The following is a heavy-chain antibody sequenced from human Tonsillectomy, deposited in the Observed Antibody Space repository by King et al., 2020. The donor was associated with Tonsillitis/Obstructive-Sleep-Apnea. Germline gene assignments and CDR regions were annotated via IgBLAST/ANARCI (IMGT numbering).Heavy chain of an antibody. CDR2: MNPNSGNK. Sequence: VQLVESGAEVKKPGASVKVSCKASGYTFTSYDINWVRQATGQGLEWMGWMNPNSGNKGYAQKFQGRVTMTRNTSISTAYMELSSLRSEDTAVYYCARSSRNLGDAFDIWGQGTMVTVSS. J-gene: IGHJ3*02. CDR1: GYTFTSYD. D-gene: IGHD3-16*01. CDR3: ARSSRNLGDAFDI. V-gene: IGHV1-8*01.